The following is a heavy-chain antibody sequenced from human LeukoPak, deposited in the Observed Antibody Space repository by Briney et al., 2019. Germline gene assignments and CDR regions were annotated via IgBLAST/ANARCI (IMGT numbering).Heavy chain of an antibody. CDR2: IYPGDSDT. V-gene: IGHV5-51*01. J-gene: IGHJ4*02. CDR1: GSSFTSYW. CDR3: ARPYYYDSGQYYFHY. D-gene: IGHD3-10*01. Sequence: GASLKISCKGSGSSFTSYWIGWVRQMPGKGLEWMAIIYPGDSDTRYSPSFQGQVTISADKSISTAYLQWSSLKASDTAMYYCARPYYYDSGQYYFHYWGQGTLVTVSS.